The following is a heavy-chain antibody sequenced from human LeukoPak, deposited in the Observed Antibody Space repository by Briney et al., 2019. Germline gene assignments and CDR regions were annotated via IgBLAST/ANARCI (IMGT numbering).Heavy chain of an antibody. CDR1: GFTFSSYG. D-gene: IGHD6-13*01. J-gene: IGHJ4*02. CDR3: AKDEEYSSSWTHLDY. Sequence: GGSLRLSCAASGFTFSSYGMHWVRQAPGKGLEWVAVISYDGSNKYYADSVKGRFTISRDNSKNTLYLQMNSLRAEDTAVYYCAKDEEYSSSWTHLDYWGPGTLVTVSS. V-gene: IGHV3-30*18. CDR2: ISYDGSNK.